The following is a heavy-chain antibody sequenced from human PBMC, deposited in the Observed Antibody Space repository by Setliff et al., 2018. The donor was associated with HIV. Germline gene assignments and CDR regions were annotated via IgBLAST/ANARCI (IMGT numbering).Heavy chain of an antibody. V-gene: IGHV4-59*01. Sequence: SETLSLTCTASGGSMSGYYWSWIRQPPGKELEWIGYIFHSGSTNYNPSLESRVPISVDTSANQLSLRLTSVTAADTAVYFCARYRQGGSTNVRGKYFDYWGQGTLVTVSS. CDR3: ARYRQGGSTNVRGKYFDY. CDR2: IFHSGST. J-gene: IGHJ4*02. CDR1: GGSMSGYY. D-gene: IGHD3-10*01.